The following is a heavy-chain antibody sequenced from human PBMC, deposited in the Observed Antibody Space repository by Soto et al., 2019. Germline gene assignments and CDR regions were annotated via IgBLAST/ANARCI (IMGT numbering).Heavy chain of an antibody. CDR3: ARGGATLFGVIDS. Sequence: ASVKVSCKASGYSFFSYYIHWVRQAPGQGLEWMGRFLASGGNTDYAQRFRGRISMTRDTSTTNTVSLELTSLTSDDTAVYYCARGGATLFGVIDSWGQGTRVTVSS. D-gene: IGHD3-3*01. V-gene: IGHV1-46*01. CDR2: FLASGGNT. J-gene: IGHJ4*02. CDR1: GYSFFSYY.